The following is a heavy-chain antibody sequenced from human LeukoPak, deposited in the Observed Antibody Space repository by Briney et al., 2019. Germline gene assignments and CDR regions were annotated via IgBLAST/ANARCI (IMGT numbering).Heavy chain of an antibody. CDR1: GGSINSYY. CDR3: AREYDSGSYKISWFDP. J-gene: IGHJ5*02. Sequence: SETLSLTCTVSGGSINSYYWSWIRQPAGKGLEWIGRIYTSGSTNYNHSLKSRVTMSVDTSKNQFSLKLSSVTAADTAVYYCAREYDSGSYKISWFDPWGQGTLVTVSS. CDR2: IYTSGST. V-gene: IGHV4-4*07. D-gene: IGHD3-10*01.